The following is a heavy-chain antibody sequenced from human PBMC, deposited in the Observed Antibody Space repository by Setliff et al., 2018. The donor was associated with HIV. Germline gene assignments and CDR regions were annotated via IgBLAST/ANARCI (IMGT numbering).Heavy chain of an antibody. V-gene: IGHV4-30-4*07. J-gene: IGHJ5*02. CDR2: IYYSGGT. CDR1: GDSIASGGYS. Sequence: SETLSLTCTVSGDSIASGGYSWTWIRQPPGKALEWIGYIYYSGGTSYSGTTYYNPSVASRLTISGDTSKNQFSLKLTSVTAADTAIYYCARENGWLFGWFDPWGQGTPVTVSS. D-gene: IGHD3-22*01. CDR3: ARENGWLFGWFDP.